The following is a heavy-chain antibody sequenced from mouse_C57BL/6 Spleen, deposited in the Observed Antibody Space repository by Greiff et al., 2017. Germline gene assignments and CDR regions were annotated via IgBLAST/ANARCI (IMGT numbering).Heavy chain of an antibody. CDR1: GYTFTSYG. J-gene: IGHJ2*01. D-gene: IGHD2-4*01. Sequence: QVQLQQSGAELARPGASVKLSCKASGYTFTSYGISWVKQRTGQGLEWIGEIYPRSGNTYYNEKFKGKATLTADKSSSTAYMELRSLTSEDSAGYFCARSTYDYYYVDSWGQGTTLTVSS. CDR3: ARSTYDYYYVDS. V-gene: IGHV1-81*01. CDR2: IYPRSGNT.